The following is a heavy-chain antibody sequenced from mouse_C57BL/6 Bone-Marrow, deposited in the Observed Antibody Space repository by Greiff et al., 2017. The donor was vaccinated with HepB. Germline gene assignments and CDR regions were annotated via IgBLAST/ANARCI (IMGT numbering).Heavy chain of an antibody. J-gene: IGHJ2*01. V-gene: IGHV1-78*01. CDR3: ASKAKYYYGSSYVKNY. Sequence: VQLQQSDAELVKPGASVKISCKVSGYTFTDHTIHWMKQRPEQGLEWIGYIYPRDGSTKYNEKFKGKATLTADKSSSTAYMQLNSLTSEDSAVYFCASKAKYYYGSSYVKNYWGQGTTLTVSS. CDR2: IYPRDGST. D-gene: IGHD1-1*01. CDR1: GYTFTDHT.